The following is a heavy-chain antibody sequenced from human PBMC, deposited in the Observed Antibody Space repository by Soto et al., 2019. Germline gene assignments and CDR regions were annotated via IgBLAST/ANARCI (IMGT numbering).Heavy chain of an antibody. J-gene: IGHJ4*02. Sequence: PSETLSLTCTVSGGSISSGGYYWSWIRQHLGKGLEWIGYIYYSGSTYYNPSLKSRVTISVDTSKNQFSLKLSSVTAADTAVYYCARDHSSSWYYFDYWGQGTLVTVSS. V-gene: IGHV4-31*03. D-gene: IGHD6-13*01. CDR1: GGSISSGGYY. CDR3: ARDHSSSWYYFDY. CDR2: IYYSGST.